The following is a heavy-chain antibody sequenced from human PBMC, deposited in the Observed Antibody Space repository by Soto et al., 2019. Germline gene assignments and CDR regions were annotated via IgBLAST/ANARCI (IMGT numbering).Heavy chain of an antibody. CDR2: IYPGDSDT. CDR1: GYSFTSYW. D-gene: IGHD3-16*02. V-gene: IGHV5-51*01. J-gene: IGHJ3*02. CDR3: ARDYRPHPYDYIWGSYRRDAFDI. Sequence: GGSLRLSCKGSGYSFTSYWIGWVRQMPGKGLEWMGIIYPGDSDTRYSPSFQGQVTISADKSISTAYLQWSSLKASDTAMYYCARDYRPHPYDYIWGSYRRDAFDIWGQGTMVTVSS.